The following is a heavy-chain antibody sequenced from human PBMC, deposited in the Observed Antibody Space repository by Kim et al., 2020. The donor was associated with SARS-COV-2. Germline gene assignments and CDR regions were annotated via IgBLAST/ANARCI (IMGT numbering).Heavy chain of an antibody. D-gene: IGHD6-19*01. CDR3: VRSPASWAVAGHH. Sequence: GGSLRLSCAASGFTFRSYGMHWVRQAPGKGLVWVSAINSDESRTTYADSVKGRFTISRDNAKSTLYLQMNSLRADDTAVYYCVRSPASWAVAGHHWGQGTLVTVSS. CDR1: GFTFRSYG. J-gene: IGHJ5*02. CDR2: INSDESRT. V-gene: IGHV3-74*01.